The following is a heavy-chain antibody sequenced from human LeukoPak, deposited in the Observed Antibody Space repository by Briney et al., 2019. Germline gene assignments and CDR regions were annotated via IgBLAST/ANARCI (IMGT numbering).Heavy chain of an antibody. CDR1: GFTFSSYA. CDR3: AKKKRELRGFDY. D-gene: IGHD1-7*01. V-gene: IGHV3-23*01. Sequence: PGGSLRLSCAASGFTFSSYAMSWVRQAPGKGLEWVSVIGGSGGSTYYADSVKGRSTISRDNSKNTLYLQMGSLRAEDTAVYYCAKKKRELRGFDYWGQGTLVTVSS. J-gene: IGHJ4*02. CDR2: IGGSGGST.